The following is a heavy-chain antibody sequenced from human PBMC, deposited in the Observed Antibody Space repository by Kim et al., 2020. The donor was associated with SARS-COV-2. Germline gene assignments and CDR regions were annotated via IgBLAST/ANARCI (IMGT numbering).Heavy chain of an antibody. D-gene: IGHD2-15*01. J-gene: IGHJ4*02. CDR2: ISSNGGST. CDR3: VKGSGGSCCTPYYFDY. Sequence: GGSLRLSCSTSGFTFSGYAMNWVRQAPGKGLEYVSAISSNGGSTYYADSVKGRFTISRDNSKNTLYLQMSSLRAEYTAVYYCVKGSGGSCCTPYYFDYWGQGTLVTVSS. CDR1: GFTFSGYA. V-gene: IGHV3-64D*06.